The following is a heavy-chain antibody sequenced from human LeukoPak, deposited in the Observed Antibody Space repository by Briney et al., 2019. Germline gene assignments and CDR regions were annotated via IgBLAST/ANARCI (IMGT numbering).Heavy chain of an antibody. CDR3: ARGARGQQDY. Sequence: SQNLSLTCAVSGGSISSGGYSWSWIRQPPGKGLEWIGYIYHSGSTYYNPSLKSRVTISVDRSKNQFSLKLSSVTAADTAVYYCARGARGQQDYWGQGTLVTVSS. CDR1: GGSISSGGYS. V-gene: IGHV4-30-2*01. J-gene: IGHJ4*02. CDR2: IYHSGST. D-gene: IGHD6-13*01.